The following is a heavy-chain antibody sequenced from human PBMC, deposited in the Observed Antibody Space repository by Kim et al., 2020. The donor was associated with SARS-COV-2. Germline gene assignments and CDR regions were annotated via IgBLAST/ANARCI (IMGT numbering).Heavy chain of an antibody. CDR2: ISYDGNNK. J-gene: IGHJ4*02. CDR3: AKDLYDY. Sequence: GGSLRLSCAASGFAFHTYGIHWVRQAPGKGLEWVSVISYDGNNKYYADSVKGRFTISRDNSKSTLYLQMNSLRAEDTAVYYCAKDLYDYWGQGTLVTVSS. V-gene: IGHV3-30*18. CDR1: GFAFHTYG.